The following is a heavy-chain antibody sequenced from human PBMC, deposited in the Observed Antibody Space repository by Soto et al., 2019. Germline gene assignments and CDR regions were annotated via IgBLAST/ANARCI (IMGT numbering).Heavy chain of an antibody. J-gene: IGHJ4*02. V-gene: IGHV3-33*01. CDR3: ARDMVRGVMPPYYFDY. CDR1: GFTFSSYG. D-gene: IGHD3-10*01. CDR2: IWYDGSNK. Sequence: GGSLRLSCAASGFTFSSYGMHWVRQAPGKGLEWVAVIWYDGSNKYYADSVKGRFTISRDNSKNTLYLQMNSLRAKDTAVYYCARDMVRGVMPPYYFDYWGQGTLVTVSS.